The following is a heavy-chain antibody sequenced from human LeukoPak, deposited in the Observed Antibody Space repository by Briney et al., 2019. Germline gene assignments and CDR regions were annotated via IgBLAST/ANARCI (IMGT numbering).Heavy chain of an antibody. CDR2: IIPIFGTA. V-gene: IGHV1-69*01. CDR3: ARGTHIVGARDAFDI. J-gene: IGHJ3*02. CDR1: GGTFSSYA. D-gene: IGHD1-26*01. Sequence: GSSVKVSCTASGGTFSSYAISWVRQAPGQGLEWMGGIIPIFGTANYAQKFQGRVTITADESASTAYMELSSLRSEDTAVYYCARGTHIVGARDAFDIWGQGTMVTVSS.